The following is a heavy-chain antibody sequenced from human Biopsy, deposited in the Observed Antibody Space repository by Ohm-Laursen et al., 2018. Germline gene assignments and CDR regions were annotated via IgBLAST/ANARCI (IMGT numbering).Heavy chain of an antibody. Sequence: SETLSLTCTVSSGSISGYYWTWIRQAPGKGLEFIGYVYSSGSTNYNPSLKSRPTISLDTSRNQVSLRLTSVTAADTAVYYCARGIAVVRSLDVWGQGTTVAVSS. D-gene: IGHD5-18*01. CDR1: SGSISGYY. J-gene: IGHJ6*02. V-gene: IGHV4-59*08. CDR2: VYSSGST. CDR3: ARGIAVVRSLDV.